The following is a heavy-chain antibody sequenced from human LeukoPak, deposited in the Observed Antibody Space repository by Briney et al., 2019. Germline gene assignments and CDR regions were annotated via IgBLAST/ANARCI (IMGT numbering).Heavy chain of an antibody. Sequence: SETLSLTCIVSGGSISSSDYYWSWIRQPPGKGLEWIGYIFYSGITNYNPSLSLKSRVTISVDTSKNQFSLKLSSVTAADTAVYYCATGSGSYYKPFDYWGQGTLVTVSS. CDR3: ATGSGSYYKPFDY. CDR2: IFYSGIT. D-gene: IGHD3-10*01. CDR1: GGSISSSDYY. V-gene: IGHV4-61*05. J-gene: IGHJ4*02.